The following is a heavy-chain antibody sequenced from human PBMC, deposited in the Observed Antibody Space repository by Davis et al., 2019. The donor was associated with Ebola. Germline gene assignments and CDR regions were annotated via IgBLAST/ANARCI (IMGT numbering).Heavy chain of an antibody. CDR2: INPNSGGT. CDR3: ARGGCSSCHFDY. CDR1: EYTFTGYY. V-gene: IGHV1-2*02. J-gene: IGHJ4*02. D-gene: IGHD6-13*01. Sequence: ASVKVSCKASEYTFTGYYMHWVRQAPGQGLEWMGWINPNSGGTNYAQKFQGRVTMTRDTSISTAYMELSRLRSEDTAVYYCARGGCSSCHFDYWGQGTLVTVSS.